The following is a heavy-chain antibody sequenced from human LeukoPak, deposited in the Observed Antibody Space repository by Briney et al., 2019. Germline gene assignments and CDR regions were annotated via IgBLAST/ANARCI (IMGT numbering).Heavy chain of an antibody. CDR1: GGSISSSGFY. CDR3: ARHSGLGRGYF. Sequence: PSETLSLTCTVSGGSISSSGFYWGWIRQPPGKGLEWIGTSYSRGSLYYNPSLSSRLTISVDTSKNQFSLNVTSVTAADTAVYYCARHSGLGRGYFWGQGTLVTVSS. D-gene: IGHD3/OR15-3a*01. CDR2: SYSRGSL. V-gene: IGHV4-39*01. J-gene: IGHJ4*02.